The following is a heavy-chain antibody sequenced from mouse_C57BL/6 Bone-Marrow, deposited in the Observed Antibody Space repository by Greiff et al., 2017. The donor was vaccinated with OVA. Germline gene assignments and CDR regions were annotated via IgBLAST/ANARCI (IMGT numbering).Heavy chain of an antibody. J-gene: IGHJ3*01. CDR2: IHPNSGST. Sequence: QVHVKQPGAELVKPGASVKLSCKASGYTFTSYWMHWVKQRPGQGLAWIGMIHPNSGSTNYNEKFKSKATLTVDKSSSTAYMQLSSLTSEDSAVYYCARSRAIYYGNPAWFAYWGQGTLVTVSA. V-gene: IGHV1-64*01. CDR1: GYTFTSYW. D-gene: IGHD2-1*01. CDR3: ARSRAIYYGNPAWFAY.